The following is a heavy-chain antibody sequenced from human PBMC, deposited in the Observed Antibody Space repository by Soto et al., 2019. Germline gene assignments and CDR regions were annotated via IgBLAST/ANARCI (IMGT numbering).Heavy chain of an antibody. CDR1: GFTFSSYA. Sequence: GGSLRLSCAASGFTFSSYAMSWVRQAPGKGLEWVSAISGSGGSTYYADSVKGRFTISRGNSKNTLYLQMNSLRAEDTAVYYCAKDNSNGIYYYYYGMDVWGQGTTVTVSS. V-gene: IGHV3-23*01. D-gene: IGHD4-4*01. CDR2: ISGSGGST. J-gene: IGHJ6*02. CDR3: AKDNSNGIYYYYYGMDV.